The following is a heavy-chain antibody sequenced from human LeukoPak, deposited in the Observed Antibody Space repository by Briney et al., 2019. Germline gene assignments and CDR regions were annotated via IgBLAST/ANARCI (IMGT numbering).Heavy chain of an antibody. CDR1: GFTFEDYT. Sequence: GGSLRLSCAASGFTFEDYTMHWVRQGPGKTPEWVSLISWDGTTYYADSLKGRFTISRDNSKNSLYLQMDTLTTDDTAFYYCVKDLSYESSGSVIENWGQGTLVTVSS. D-gene: IGHD3-22*01. CDR2: ISWDGTT. J-gene: IGHJ4*02. V-gene: IGHV3-43*01. CDR3: VKDLSYESSGSVIEN.